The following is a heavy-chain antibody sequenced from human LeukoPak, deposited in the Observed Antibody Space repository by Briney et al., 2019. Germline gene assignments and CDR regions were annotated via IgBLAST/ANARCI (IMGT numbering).Heavy chain of an antibody. CDR3: ARGGSFVEY. CDR2: ISSGGSTV. J-gene: IGHJ4*02. D-gene: IGHD3-10*01. V-gene: IGHV3-48*03. Sequence: GGSLRLSCAASGFTFSNYEMPWVRRAPGKGLEWVSYISSGGSTVYYADSVKGRFTVSRDNAKNSLYLQMSGLRAEDTAVYYCARGGSFVEYWGQGTLVSVSS. CDR1: GFTFSNYE.